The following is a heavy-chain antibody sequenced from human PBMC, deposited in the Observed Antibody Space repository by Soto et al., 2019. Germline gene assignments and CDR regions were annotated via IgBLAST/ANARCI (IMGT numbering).Heavy chain of an antibody. CDR2: IIPIFGTA. CDR3: ARDRIASYLYYYYYGMDV. D-gene: IGHD1-26*01. V-gene: IGHV1-69*06. J-gene: IGHJ6*02. Sequence: QVQLVQSAAEVKKPGSSVKVSCQASGGTFSSYALSWVRQAPGQGLEWMGGIIPIFGTANYAQKFQGRVSITADKSTSTAYMELSSLRSEDTAVYYCARDRIASYLYYYYYGMDVWGQGTTVTVSS. CDR1: GGTFSSYA.